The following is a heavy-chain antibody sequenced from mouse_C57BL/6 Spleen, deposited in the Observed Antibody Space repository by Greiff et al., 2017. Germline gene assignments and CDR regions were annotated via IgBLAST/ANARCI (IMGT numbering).Heavy chain of an antibody. CDR2: INPSSGYT. D-gene: IGHD2-4*01. CDR3: APYDYDGDYYAMDY. CDR1: GYTFTSYW. J-gene: IGHJ4*01. V-gene: IGHV1-7*01. Sequence: QVQLMQSGAELAKPGASVKLSCKASGYTFTSYWMHWVKQRPGQGLEWIGYINPSSGYTKYKQKFKDKATLTADKSSSTAYMQLSSLTYEDSAVYYCAPYDYDGDYYAMDYWGQGTSVTVSS.